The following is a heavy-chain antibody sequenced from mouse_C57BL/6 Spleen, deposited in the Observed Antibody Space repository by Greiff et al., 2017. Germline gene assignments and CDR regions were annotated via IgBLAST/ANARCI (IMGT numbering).Heavy chain of an antibody. J-gene: IGHJ2*01. CDR3: AGYDSKPYFDD. CDR2: IYPRSGNT. V-gene: IGHV1-81*01. CDR1: GYTFTSYC. D-gene: IGHD1-1*01. Sequence: QVQLQQSGAELARPGASVKLSCKASGYTFTSYCISWVKQRTGQGLEWIGEIYPRSGNTYYNEKFKGKATMTADKSSSTAYMELGSLKSEDSAVYFCAGYDSKPYFDDWGKGTTLTVAS.